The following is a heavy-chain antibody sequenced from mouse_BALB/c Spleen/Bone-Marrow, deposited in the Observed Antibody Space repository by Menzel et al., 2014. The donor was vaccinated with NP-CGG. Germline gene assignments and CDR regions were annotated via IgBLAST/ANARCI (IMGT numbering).Heavy chain of an antibody. CDR2: ISSGSSTI. CDR3: ARFLITTATYYFDY. CDR1: GFTFSSFG. V-gene: IGHV5-17*02. D-gene: IGHD1-2*01. J-gene: IGHJ2*01. Sequence: EVKLVESGGGLVQPGGSRKLSCAASGFTFSSFGMHWVRQAPEKGLEWVAYISSGSSTIYYADTVKGRFTISRDNPKNTLFLQMTSLRSEDTAMYYCARFLITTATYYFDYWGQGTTLAVSS.